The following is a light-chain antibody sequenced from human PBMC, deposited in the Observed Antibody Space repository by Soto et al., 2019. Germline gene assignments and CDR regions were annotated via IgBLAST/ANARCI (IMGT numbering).Light chain of an antibody. CDR2: EVS. CDR1: SSDVGAYKY. V-gene: IGLV2-14*01. CDR3: SSSTNTNTLVI. J-gene: IGLJ2*01. Sequence: QSALTQPASVSGSPGQSITISCTGTSSDVGAYKYVSWYQHHPGKAPKLMIYEVSNRPLGVSNRFSGSKSGDTASLTISGLQAEDEAIYFCSSSTNTNTLVIFGGGTKVTVL.